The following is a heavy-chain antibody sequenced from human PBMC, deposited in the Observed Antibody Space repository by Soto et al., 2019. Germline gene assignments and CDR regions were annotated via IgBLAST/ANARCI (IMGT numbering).Heavy chain of an antibody. CDR3: AKWETEDSYGVDV. Sequence: GGSLRLSCAASGFTLSSYVMYWVRQAPGKGLEGVAVISYDGSNKYYADSVKGRFTISRDNSKNTLYLQMNSLRSEDTAVYYCAKWETEDSYGVDVWGQGTTVTVSS. D-gene: IGHD1-26*01. CDR2: ISYDGSNK. CDR1: GFTLSSYV. V-gene: IGHV3-30*18. J-gene: IGHJ6*02.